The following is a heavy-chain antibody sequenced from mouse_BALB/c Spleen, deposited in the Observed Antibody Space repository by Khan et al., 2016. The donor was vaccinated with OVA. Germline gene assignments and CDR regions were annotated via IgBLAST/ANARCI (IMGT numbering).Heavy chain of an antibody. J-gene: IGHJ1*01. CDR3: ARGAYYRYDVYFDV. CDR2: IIPNNGGT. Sequence: EVQLQQSGPELVKPGASVKISCKTSGYTFTEYTMHWVKQSHGKSLEWIGGIIPNNGGTNYNQKFMVKATLTVDKSSSTAYMELRSLTSEDSAVYYCARGAYYRYDVYFDVWGAGTTVTGSS. D-gene: IGHD2-14*01. V-gene: IGHV1-18*01. CDR1: GYTFTEYT.